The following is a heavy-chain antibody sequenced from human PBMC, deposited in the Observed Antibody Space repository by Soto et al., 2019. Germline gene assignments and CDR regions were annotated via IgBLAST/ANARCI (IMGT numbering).Heavy chain of an antibody. CDR2: IYYSGST. CDR1: GGSVSSGSYY. V-gene: IGHV4-61*01. Sequence: PSETLSLTCTVSGGSVSSGSYYWSWIRQPPGKGLEWIGYIYYSGSTNYNPSLKSRVTISVDTSKNQFSLKLSSVTAADTAVYYCARDCVTIFGVGTYRDAFDIWGQGTMVTVSS. CDR3: ARDCVTIFGVGTYRDAFDI. J-gene: IGHJ3*02. D-gene: IGHD3-3*01.